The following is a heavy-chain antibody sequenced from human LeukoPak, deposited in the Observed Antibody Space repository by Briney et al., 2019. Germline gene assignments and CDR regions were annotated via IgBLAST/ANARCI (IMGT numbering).Heavy chain of an antibody. V-gene: IGHV3-11*01. D-gene: IGHD3-22*01. CDR1: GLTFSDYY. CDR3: ARDYDSSGYYLVSGMDV. CDR2: ISSSGSSI. J-gene: IGHJ6*02. Sequence: GGSLRLSCAASGLTFSDYYMSWIRQAPGKGLEWISYISSSGSSIFYADSVKGRFTISRDNAKNSVFLQMNSLRAEDTAVYYCARDYDSSGYYLVSGMDVWGQGTTVTVSS.